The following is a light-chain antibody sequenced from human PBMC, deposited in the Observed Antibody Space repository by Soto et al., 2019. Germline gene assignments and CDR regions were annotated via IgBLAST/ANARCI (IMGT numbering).Light chain of an antibody. Sequence: QSALTQPPSVSGAPGQRVTISCTGSNSNIGAGYDVHWYQQLPGTGPKLLIYGNSNRPSGVPDRFSGSKSGTSASLAITGLQAEDEADYYCQSYDTSLSDVVFGGGTKVTVL. CDR2: GNS. CDR3: QSYDTSLSDVV. CDR1: NSNIGAGYD. V-gene: IGLV1-40*01. J-gene: IGLJ2*01.